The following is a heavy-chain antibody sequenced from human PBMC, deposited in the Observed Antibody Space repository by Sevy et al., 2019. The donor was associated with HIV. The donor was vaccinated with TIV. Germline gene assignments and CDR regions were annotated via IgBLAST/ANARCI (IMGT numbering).Heavy chain of an antibody. V-gene: IGHV3-9*01. CDR2: ISWNSRNI. J-gene: IGHJ6*02. CDR3: AKDINRGCAGVNCYSYYYYSYGLDV. D-gene: IGHD2-21*01. Sequence: GGSLRLSCAASGFPFNDHAMHWVRQVPGKGLEWVSGISWNSRNIGYADSVKGRFTSSKYNARHFVHLEMNSLGPEDTAFYYCAKDINRGCAGVNCYSYYYYSYGLDVWGQGTTVTVSS. CDR1: GFPFNDHA.